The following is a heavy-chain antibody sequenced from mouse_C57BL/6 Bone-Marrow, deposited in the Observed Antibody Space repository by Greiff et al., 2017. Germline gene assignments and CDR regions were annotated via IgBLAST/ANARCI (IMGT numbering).Heavy chain of an antibody. CDR1: GYTFTDYY. V-gene: IGHV1-76*01. D-gene: IGHD2-2*01. J-gene: IGHJ3*01. CDR3: ARSRALDPYGNDPAWFAY. Sequence: VQLQQSGAELVRPGASVKLSCKASGYTFTDYYINWVKQRPGQGLEWIARIYPGSGNTYYNEKFKGKATLTAENSSSTADMQLSSLTSEDSAVYFCARSRALDPYGNDPAWFAYWGQGALVTVSA. CDR2: IYPGSGNT.